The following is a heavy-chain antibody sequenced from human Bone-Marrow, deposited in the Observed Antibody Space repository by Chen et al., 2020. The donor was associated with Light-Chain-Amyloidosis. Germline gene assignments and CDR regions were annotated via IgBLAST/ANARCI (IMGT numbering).Heavy chain of an antibody. CDR3: SREFTGYDDY. CDR1: AFTFRTSW. J-gene: IGHJ4*02. D-gene: IGHD5-12*01. CDR2: INPDGTRV. V-gene: IGHV3-74*01. Sequence: DAQLLESGGGLVQPGGSLSLSCAASAFTFRTSWMHWVRQAPGKGMVWVTRINPDGTRVDYADSVGGRFTISRDDAKSTVYLQMNSLRAEDTAVYYCSREFTGYDDYWGQGTLVTVSS.